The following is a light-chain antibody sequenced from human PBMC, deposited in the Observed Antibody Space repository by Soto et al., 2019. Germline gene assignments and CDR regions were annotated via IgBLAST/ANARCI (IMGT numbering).Light chain of an antibody. CDR1: KNDIGVYDF. CDR2: EVV. Sequence: QSVLTQPPSASGSPGQSVTISCTGTKNDIGVYDFVSWYQHHPGKAPRLIIYEVVQRPSGVLDRFSDSKSGNTASLTVSGLQAADEADYFCKSYAGSNTYVFGSGTKLTVL. J-gene: IGLJ1*01. V-gene: IGLV2-8*01. CDR3: KSYAGSNTYV.